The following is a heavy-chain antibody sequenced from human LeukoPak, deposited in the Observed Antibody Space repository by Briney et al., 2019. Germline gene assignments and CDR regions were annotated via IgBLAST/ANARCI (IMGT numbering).Heavy chain of an antibody. D-gene: IGHD1-26*01. J-gene: IGHJ4*02. CDR2: INGDESST. V-gene: IGHV3-74*01. CDR1: AFTFHTYW. Sequence: GGSLRLSCAASAFTFHTYWMHWVRQVPGRGLEWVSRINGDESSTNYADSVKGRFTISRDNAKDTLYLHMNSLTAEDTAVYYCARGAKWAYYFDYWGQGTLVTVSS. CDR3: ARGAKWAYYFDY.